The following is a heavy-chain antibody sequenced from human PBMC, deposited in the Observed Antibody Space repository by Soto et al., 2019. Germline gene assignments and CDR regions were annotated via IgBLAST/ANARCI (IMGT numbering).Heavy chain of an antibody. CDR1: GGSSSGGGYC. V-gene: IGHV4-30-2*01. CDR3: ARAPKSFGETYYFDY. Sequence: QLQLQESGSRLVEPSQTLSLTCAVSGGSSSGGGYCWSWIRQPPGKGLEWIGYVYHSGSTYYNPSRKSRVTISVDRSKNQFSLKLSSVTAADTAVYYCARAPKSFGETYYFDYWGQGTLVTVSS. CDR2: VYHSGST. J-gene: IGHJ4*02. D-gene: IGHD3-16*01.